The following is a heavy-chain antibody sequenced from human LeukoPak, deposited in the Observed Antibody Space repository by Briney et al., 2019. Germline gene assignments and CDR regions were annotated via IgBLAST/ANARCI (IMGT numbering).Heavy chain of an antibody. CDR2: ISGRGDST. D-gene: IGHD2-2*01. Sequence: GGSLRLSCEASGFTFSNFAMSWVRQAPGKGLEWVSGISGRGDSTSHADSVQGRFTISRDNSENTLYLQMNSLRAEDTAVYYCAKALYCSSTSCYAGPTSFDYWGQGTLVTVSS. CDR3: AKALYCSSTSCYAGPTSFDY. CDR1: GFTFSNFA. V-gene: IGHV3-23*01. J-gene: IGHJ4*02.